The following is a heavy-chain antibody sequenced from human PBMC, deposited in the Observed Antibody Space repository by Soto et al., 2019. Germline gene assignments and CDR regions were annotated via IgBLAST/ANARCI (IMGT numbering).Heavy chain of an antibody. D-gene: IGHD5-12*01. J-gene: IGHJ4*02. CDR3: ATETTYSGYDPQPT. CDR2: IKSKAEGGAT. Sequence: EVQLVESGGGLVKPGGSLRLSCATSGFPFSHAWMNWVRQVPGRGLEWVGLIKSKAEGGATDYAAPAKGRFTISRDDSKSTVFLQMDGLKTEDTAVYYCATETTYSGYDPQPTWGQGALVTVAS. V-gene: IGHV3-15*07. CDR1: GFPFSHAW.